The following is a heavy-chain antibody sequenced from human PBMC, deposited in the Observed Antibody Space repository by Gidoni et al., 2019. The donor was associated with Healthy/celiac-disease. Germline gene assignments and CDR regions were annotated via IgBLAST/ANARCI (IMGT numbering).Heavy chain of an antibody. CDR3: ASQVYYDFWSGYYMFRAPFDY. J-gene: IGHJ4*02. V-gene: IGHV1-69*01. CDR2: IIPIFGTA. Sequence: GSSVKVSCKASGGTFSSYAISWVRQAPGQGLEWMGGIIPIFGTANYAQKFQGRVTITADESTSTAYMELSSLRSEDTAVYYWASQVYYDFWSGYYMFRAPFDYWGQGTLVTVSS. D-gene: IGHD3-3*01. CDR1: GGTFSSYA.